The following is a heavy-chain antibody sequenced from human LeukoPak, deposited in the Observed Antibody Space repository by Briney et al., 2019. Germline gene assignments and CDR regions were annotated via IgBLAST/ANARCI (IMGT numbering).Heavy chain of an antibody. J-gene: IGHJ4*02. CDR2: IYHSGST. D-gene: IGHD3-10*01. V-gene: IGHV4-4*02. Sequence: SGTLSLTCSVSGGFISSSNWWSWVRQPPGKGLEWIGEIYHSGSTNSNPSLKSRVTISVDKSKNQFSLKLNSVTAADTAVYYCARGPHYYGSGSYYMGFDYWGQGTLVTVSS. CDR3: ARGPHYYGSGSYYMGFDY. CDR1: GGFISSSNW.